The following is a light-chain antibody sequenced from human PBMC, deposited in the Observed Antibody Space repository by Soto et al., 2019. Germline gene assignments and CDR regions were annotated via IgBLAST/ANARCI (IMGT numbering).Light chain of an antibody. CDR1: QGIRND. J-gene: IGKJ1*01. CDR2: AAS. CDR3: LQDYNYPRT. V-gene: IGKV1-6*01. Sequence: AIQMTQSPSSLSASVGDRVTITCRASQGIRNDLGWYQWKPGKAPKLLIYAASSLLSGVPSRFSGSGSGTDFTLTISSLQPEDFATYYCLQDYNYPRTFGQGTKVEIK.